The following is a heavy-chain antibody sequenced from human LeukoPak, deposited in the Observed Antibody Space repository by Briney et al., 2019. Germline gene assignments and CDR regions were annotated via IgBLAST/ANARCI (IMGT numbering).Heavy chain of an antibody. D-gene: IGHD3-22*01. V-gene: IGHV4-39*01. CDR1: GGPITSNSHY. CDR3: ARQPHYYDTSAYYPSHFDY. Sequence: SETLSLTCTVSGGPITSNSHYWGWIRQPPGKGLEWIGSISYSGDTHYNPSLKSRVTLSVDTSKSQFSLNLSSLNAADTAVFYCARQPHYYDTSAYYPSHFDYWGLGTLVTVAS. J-gene: IGHJ4*02. CDR2: ISYSGDT.